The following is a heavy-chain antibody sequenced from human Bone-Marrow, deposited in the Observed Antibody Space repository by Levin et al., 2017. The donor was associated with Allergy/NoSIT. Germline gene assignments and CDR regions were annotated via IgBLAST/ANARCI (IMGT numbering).Heavy chain of an antibody. CDR2: IPTYYGDS. CDR1: SGSTFTYRY. D-gene: IGHD3/OR15-3a*01. Sequence: AASVKVSCKSSSGSTFTYRYLHWVRQVPGQALEWMGWIPTYYGDSKYSQKFEDRVSITRDRSRSTVYMELNSLISEDTAMYYCGGGLKSNYFESWGQGTLVTVSS. CDR3: GGGLKSNYFES. J-gene: IGHJ4*02. V-gene: IGHV1-45*02.